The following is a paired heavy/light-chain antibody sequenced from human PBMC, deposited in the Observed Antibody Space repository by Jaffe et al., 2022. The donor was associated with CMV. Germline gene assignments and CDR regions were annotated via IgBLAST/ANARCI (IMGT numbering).Light chain of an antibody. J-gene: IGKJ4*01. CDR2: AAS. CDR3: QQSYSTPG. V-gene: IGKV1-39*01. CDR1: QSISSY. Sequence: DIQMTQSPSSLSASVGDRVTITCRASQSISSYLNWYQQKPGKAPKLLIYAASSLQSGVPSRFSGSGSGTDFTLTISSLQPEDFATYYCQQSYSTPGFGGGTKVEIK.
Heavy chain of an antibody. D-gene: IGHD1-26*01. Sequence: QVQLVQSGAEVKKPGSSVKVSCKASGGTFSSYAISWVRQAPGQGLEWMGGIIPIFGTANYAQKFQGRVTITADESTSTAYMELSSLRSEDTAVYYCASGGLTRGRVGYGMDVWGQGTTVTVSS. J-gene: IGHJ6*02. CDR1: GGTFSSYA. CDR2: IIPIFGTA. V-gene: IGHV1-69*01. CDR3: ASGGLTRGRVGYGMDV.